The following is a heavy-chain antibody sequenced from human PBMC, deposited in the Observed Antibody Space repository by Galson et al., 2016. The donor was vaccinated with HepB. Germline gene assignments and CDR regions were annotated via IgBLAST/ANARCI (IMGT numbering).Heavy chain of an antibody. CDR3: AHRPSYSSGLTPLFDY. CDR2: IYWNDDK. Sequence: PALVKPTQTLTLTCTLSGVSLRVSGAGVGWIRQPPGKALEWLALIYWNDDKRYSPSLKSRLTITKDRSKNQVVLTVTNMEPVDTATYYCAHRPSYSSGLTPLFDYWGQGTLVTVSS. CDR1: GVSLRVSGAG. J-gene: IGHJ4*02. D-gene: IGHD6-19*01. V-gene: IGHV2-5*01.